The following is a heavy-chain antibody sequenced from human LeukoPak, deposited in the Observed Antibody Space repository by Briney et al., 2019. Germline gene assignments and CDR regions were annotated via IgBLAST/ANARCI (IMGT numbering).Heavy chain of an antibody. Sequence: SETLSLTCTVSGGSISSSSYYWGWIRQPPGKGLEWIGSIYYSGSTYYNPSLKSRVTISVDTSKNQFSLKLSSVTAADTAVYYCASGVLRYFDWLCSFDPWGQGTLVTVSS. CDR3: ASGVLRYFDWLCSFDP. V-gene: IGHV4-39*07. D-gene: IGHD3-9*01. CDR2: IYYSGST. J-gene: IGHJ5*02. CDR1: GGSISSSSYY.